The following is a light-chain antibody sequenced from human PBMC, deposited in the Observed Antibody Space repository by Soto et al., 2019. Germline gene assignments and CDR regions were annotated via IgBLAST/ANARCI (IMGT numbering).Light chain of an antibody. CDR2: DAS. V-gene: IGKV3D-20*01. J-gene: IGKJ4*01. CDR3: QQFGTSPRT. CDR1: QTVASNN. Sequence: EIVLTQSPALLSVSPGQRATLSCGASQTVASNNLAWYQLKPGLAPRLLIFDASYRATGIPDRFSGSVSGTVFTLTISRPVPEDSAVYYCQQFGTSPRTFGGGTQVEIK.